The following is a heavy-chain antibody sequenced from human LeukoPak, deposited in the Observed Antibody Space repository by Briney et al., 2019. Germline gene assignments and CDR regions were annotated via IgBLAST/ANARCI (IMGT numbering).Heavy chain of an antibody. CDR1: GGTFSSYA. CDR2: IIPIFGTA. CDR3: AREWTHYDSSGYKKNAFDI. Sequence: ASVTVSCKASGGTFSSYAITWVRQAPGQGLEWMGGIIPIFGTANYAQKFQGRVTITTDESTSTAYMELSSLRSEDTAVYYCAREWTHYDSSGYKKNAFDIWGQGTMVTVSS. D-gene: IGHD3-22*01. V-gene: IGHV1-69*05. J-gene: IGHJ3*02.